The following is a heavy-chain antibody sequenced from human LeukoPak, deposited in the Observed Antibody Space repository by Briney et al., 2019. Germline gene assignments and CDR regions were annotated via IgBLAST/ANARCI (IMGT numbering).Heavy chain of an antibody. CDR3: AKAMSVADWEEYYYGMDV. D-gene: IGHD6-19*01. V-gene: IGHV3-9*01. Sequence: PGGSLRLSCAASGFTFDDYAMHWVLQAPGKGLELVSGISWNSGSIGYADSVKGRFTISRDNAKNSLYLQMNSLRAEDTALYYCAKAMSVADWEEYYYGMDVWGQGTTVTVSS. J-gene: IGHJ6*02. CDR2: ISWNSGSI. CDR1: GFTFDDYA.